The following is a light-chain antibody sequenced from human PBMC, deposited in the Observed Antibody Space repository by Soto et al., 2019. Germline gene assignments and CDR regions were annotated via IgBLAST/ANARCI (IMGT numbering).Light chain of an antibody. V-gene: IGLV1-51*01. J-gene: IGLJ3*02. CDR3: PSWDTSLSVAM. CDR1: TSNVGTKH. CDR2: DND. Sequence: QSVLTQPPSVSAAPGQRVTISCSGSTSNVGTKHVSWYQQFPGTVPKVLIYDNDKRRAGIPNRFSGSRSGTSATLAITGLQAGDEADYYCPSWDTSLSVAMFGGGTKLTVL.